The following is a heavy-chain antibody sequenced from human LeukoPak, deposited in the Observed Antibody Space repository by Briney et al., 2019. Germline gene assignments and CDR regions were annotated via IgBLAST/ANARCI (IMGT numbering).Heavy chain of an antibody. Sequence: PGGSLRLSCAASGFTFSSYSMNWVRQAPGKGLEWVSSISSSSSYIYYADSVKGRFTISRDNAKNSLYLQMNSLRAEDTAVYYCARDTLTDYGDQPYYYYGMDVWGQGTTVTVSS. CDR2: ISSSSSYI. D-gene: IGHD4-17*01. CDR3: ARDTLTDYGDQPYYYYGMDV. CDR1: GFTFSSYS. J-gene: IGHJ6*02. V-gene: IGHV3-21*01.